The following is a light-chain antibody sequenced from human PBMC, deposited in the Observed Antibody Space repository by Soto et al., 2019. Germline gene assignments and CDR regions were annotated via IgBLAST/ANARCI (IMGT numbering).Light chain of an antibody. CDR2: GAS. J-gene: IGKJ1*01. CDR1: QSVGNN. V-gene: IGKV3-15*01. Sequence: IVLTESPTTLSVTPGERAPLSCRASQSVGNNLAWYQQKPGQAPRVLVSGASTRATGIPARFSGSGSGTDFTLTISRLEPEDFAVYYCQQYGSSGTFGQGAKVDI. CDR3: QQYGSSGT.